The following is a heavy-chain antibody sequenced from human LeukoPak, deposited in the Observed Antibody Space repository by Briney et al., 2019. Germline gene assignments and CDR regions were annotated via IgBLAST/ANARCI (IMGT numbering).Heavy chain of an antibody. CDR2: IIPIFGTA. Sequence: GASVKVSCKASGGTFSSYAISWVRQAPGQGLEWMGGIIPIFGTANYAQKFQGKVTITTDESTSTDYMELSSLRSEDTAVYYCARDHYYDSSGYYKPRYWYFDLWGRGTLVTVSS. D-gene: IGHD3-22*01. J-gene: IGHJ2*01. CDR3: ARDHYYDSSGYYKPRYWYFDL. V-gene: IGHV1-69*05. CDR1: GGTFSSYA.